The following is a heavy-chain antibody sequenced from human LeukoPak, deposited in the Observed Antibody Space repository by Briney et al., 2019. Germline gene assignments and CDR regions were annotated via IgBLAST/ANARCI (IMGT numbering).Heavy chain of an antibody. CDR1: GGSISSGGYY. Sequence: PSETLSLTCTVSGGSISSGGYYWSWIRQHPGKGLEWIGCIYYSGSTYYNPSLKSRVTISVDTSKNQFSLKLSSVTAADTAVYYCASGAMATWSYWGQGTLVTVSS. CDR3: ASGAMATWSY. J-gene: IGHJ4*02. CDR2: IYYSGST. D-gene: IGHD5-24*01. V-gene: IGHV4-31*03.